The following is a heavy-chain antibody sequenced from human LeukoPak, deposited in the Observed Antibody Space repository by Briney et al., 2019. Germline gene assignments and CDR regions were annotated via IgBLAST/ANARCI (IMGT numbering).Heavy chain of an antibody. Sequence: SETLSLTCAVYGGSFSGYYWSWIRQPPGKGLEWIGEINHSGSTNYNPSLKSRVTISVDTSKNQFSLKLSSVTAADTAVYYCARAYYYYMDVWGKGTTVTVSS. CDR1: GGSFSGYY. CDR2: INHSGST. CDR3: ARAYYYYMDV. V-gene: IGHV4-34*01. J-gene: IGHJ6*03.